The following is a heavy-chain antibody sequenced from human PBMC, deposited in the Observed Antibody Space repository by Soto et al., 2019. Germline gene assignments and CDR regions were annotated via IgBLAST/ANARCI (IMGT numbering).Heavy chain of an antibody. V-gene: IGHV1-69*13. Sequence: SVKVSCKASGGTFSSYAISWVRQAPGQGLEWMGGIIPIFGTANYAQKFQGRVTITADESTSTAYMELSSLRSEDTAVYYCARELEGSLVLDYWGQGTLVTVSS. J-gene: IGHJ4*02. CDR1: GGTFSSYA. CDR2: IIPIFGTA. D-gene: IGHD1-26*01. CDR3: ARELEGSLVLDY.